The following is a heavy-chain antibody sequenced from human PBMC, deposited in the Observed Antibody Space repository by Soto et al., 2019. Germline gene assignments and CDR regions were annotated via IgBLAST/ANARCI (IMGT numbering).Heavy chain of an antibody. CDR3: ANHEGQYSSVH. D-gene: IGHD6-19*01. J-gene: IGHJ4*02. V-gene: IGHV3-23*01. CDR1: GFTFSTYA. CDR2: ISGSGGTT. Sequence: GGSLRLSCAASGFTFSTYAMSWVRQAPGKGLEWVSGISGSGGTTYYADSVKGRFSISRDNSKNTLYLEMNSLRAEDTAVYYCANHEGQYSSVHWGQGTPVTVSS.